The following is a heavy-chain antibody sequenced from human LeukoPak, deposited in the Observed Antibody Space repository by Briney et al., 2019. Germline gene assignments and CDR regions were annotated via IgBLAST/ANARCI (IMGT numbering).Heavy chain of an antibody. CDR1: GFTFDDYA. Sequence: GGSLRLSCAASGFTFDDYAMHWVRQAPGKGLEWVSGISWNSGSIGYADSVKGRFTISRDNAKNSLYLQMNSLRAEDTALYYCAKVFGEGYYYYYGMDVWGQGTTVTVSS. V-gene: IGHV3-9*01. D-gene: IGHD3-10*02. J-gene: IGHJ6*02. CDR2: ISWNSGSI. CDR3: AKVFGEGYYYYYGMDV.